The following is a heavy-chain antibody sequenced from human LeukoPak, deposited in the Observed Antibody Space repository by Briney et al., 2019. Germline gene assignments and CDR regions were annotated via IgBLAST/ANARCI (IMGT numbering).Heavy chain of an antibody. CDR1: GFTFSNYA. CDR2: IWGTDDKT. J-gene: IGHJ5*02. CDR3: AKTQGYYDA. Sequence: GRSLRLSCVASGFTFSNYAMSWVRQAPGKGLELVSGIWGTDDKTVYGDAVKGRFTISRDNSKNTLYLQMNSLRADDTAVYYCAKTQGYYDAWGQGALVTVSS. V-gene: IGHV3-23*01. D-gene: IGHD2-15*01.